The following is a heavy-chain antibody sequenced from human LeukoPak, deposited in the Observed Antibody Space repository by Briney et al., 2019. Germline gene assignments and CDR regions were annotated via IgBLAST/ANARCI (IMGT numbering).Heavy chain of an antibody. CDR2: ISYDGSNK. Sequence: GGSLRLSCAASGFTFSNAWMSWVRQAPGKGLEWVAVISYDGSNKYYADSVKGRFTISRDNSKNTLYLQMNSLRAEDTAVYYCARVSYGQPKYYFDYWGQGTLVTVSS. CDR1: GFTFSNAW. D-gene: IGHD5-18*01. J-gene: IGHJ4*02. CDR3: ARVSYGQPKYYFDY. V-gene: IGHV3-30-3*01.